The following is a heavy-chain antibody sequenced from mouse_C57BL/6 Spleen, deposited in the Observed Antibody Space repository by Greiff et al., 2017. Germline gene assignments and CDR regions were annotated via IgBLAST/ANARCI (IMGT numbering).Heavy chain of an antibody. CDR2: INPGSGGT. Sequence: VQLQPSGAELVRPGTSVKVSCKASGYAFTNYLIEWVKQRPGQGLEWIGVINPGSGGTNYNEKFKGKATLTADKSSSTAYMQLSSLTSEDSAVYFCAREGFYYDYDGGWFAYWGQGTLVTVSA. CDR3: AREGFYYDYDGGWFAY. CDR1: GYAFTNYL. D-gene: IGHD2-4*01. V-gene: IGHV1-54*01. J-gene: IGHJ3*01.